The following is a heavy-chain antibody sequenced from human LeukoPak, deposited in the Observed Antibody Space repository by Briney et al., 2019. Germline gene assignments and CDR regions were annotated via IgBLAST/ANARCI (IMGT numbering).Heavy chain of an antibody. Sequence: GGSLRLSCAASGFTFSSYWMSWVRQAPGKGLEWVANIKQDGSEKYYVDSVKGRFTISRVNAKNSLYLQMNSLRAEDTAVYYCARVMGRGAFDIWGQGTMVTVSS. D-gene: IGHD3-10*01. J-gene: IGHJ3*02. CDR1: GFTFSSYW. CDR2: IKQDGSEK. V-gene: IGHV3-7*01. CDR3: ARVMGRGAFDI.